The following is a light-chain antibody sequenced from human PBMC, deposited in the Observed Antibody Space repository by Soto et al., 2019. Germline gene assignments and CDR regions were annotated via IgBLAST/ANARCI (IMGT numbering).Light chain of an antibody. CDR3: QQRSNWLT. CDR1: QSLSSY. V-gene: IGKV3-11*01. Sequence: PGERATLSCRASQSLSSYLAWYQQKPGQAPRLLIYDASNRATGIPARFSGSGSGTDFTLTISSLEPEDFAVYYCQQRSNWLTFGGGNKVEIK. J-gene: IGKJ4*01. CDR2: DAS.